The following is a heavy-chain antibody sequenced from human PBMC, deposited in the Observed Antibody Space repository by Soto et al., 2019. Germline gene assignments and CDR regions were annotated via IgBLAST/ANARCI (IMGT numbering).Heavy chain of an antibody. CDR2: INPNSGVA. CDR1: GCTFTGYY. J-gene: IGHJ4*02. V-gene: IGHV1-2*04. Sequence: ASVKVTCKASGCTFTGYYMHWVRQAPGQGLEWIGWINPNSGVANYAQKFHDWVTITRDTSITTAYMELSGLKSDDTAVYFCAKDDAGHPDFWGQGTLVTV. CDR3: AKDDAGHPDF. D-gene: IGHD6-13*01.